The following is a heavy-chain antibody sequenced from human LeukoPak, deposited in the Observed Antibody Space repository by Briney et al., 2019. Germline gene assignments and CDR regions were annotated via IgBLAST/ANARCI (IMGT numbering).Heavy chain of an antibody. D-gene: IGHD2-2*01. CDR3: ASNFDDQLPSPGGY. CDR1: GYTFTSYC. Sequence: PTVKFSCKASGYTFTSYCISWVRQPPGKGLEWMECISACNGNTNYAQKLQGRVTMTTDTSTSTAYMELRSLRSDDTAVYYCASNFDDQLPSPGGYWGQGTLVTVSS. CDR2: ISACNGNT. V-gene: IGHV1-18*04. J-gene: IGHJ4*02.